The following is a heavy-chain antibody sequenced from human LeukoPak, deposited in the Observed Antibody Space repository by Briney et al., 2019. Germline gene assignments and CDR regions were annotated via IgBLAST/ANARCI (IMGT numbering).Heavy chain of an antibody. CDR3: ATSYSGYDYYFDY. V-gene: IGHV4-31*03. D-gene: IGHD5-12*01. J-gene: IGHJ4*02. Sequence: SETLSLTCTVSGGSISSGGYYWSWIRQHPGKGLEWIGYIYYSGSTYYNPSLKSRVTISVDASKNQFSLRLSSVTAADTAVYYCATSYSGYDYYFDYWGQGTLVTVSS. CDR2: IYYSGST. CDR1: GGSISSGGYY.